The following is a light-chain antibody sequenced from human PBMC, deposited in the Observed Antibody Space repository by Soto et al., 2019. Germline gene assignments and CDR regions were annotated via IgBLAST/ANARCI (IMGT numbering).Light chain of an antibody. CDR3: QQYNSYPVA. V-gene: IGKV1-5*01. CDR1: QSISSW. J-gene: IGKJ1*01. Sequence: DIQMTQSPSTLSASVGDIVTITCRASQSISSWLAWYQQKPGKGPKLLIYAASSLESGVPSRFSGSGSGTEFTLTISSLQPDDFATYYCQQYNSYPVAFGQGTKVEIK. CDR2: AAS.